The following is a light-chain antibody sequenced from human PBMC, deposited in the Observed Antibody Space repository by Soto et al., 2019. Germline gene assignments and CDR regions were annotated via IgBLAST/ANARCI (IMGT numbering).Light chain of an antibody. V-gene: IGKV3-11*01. J-gene: IGKJ2*01. CDR3: QQRNNWPPGYT. CDR1: QSVRRY. Sequence: EIVLKQSPATLSLSPGERATLSCRASQSVRRYLAWYQQKPGQAPRLLIYEASNRATGIPAGFSGSGSGTDFTLTISSLEPEDFAVYYCQQRNNWPPGYTFGQGTKLEIK. CDR2: EAS.